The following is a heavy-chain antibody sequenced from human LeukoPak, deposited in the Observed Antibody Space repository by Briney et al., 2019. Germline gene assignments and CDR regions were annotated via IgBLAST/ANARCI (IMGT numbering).Heavy chain of an antibody. D-gene: IGHD6-19*01. CDR2: IIPIFGTA. Sequence: SVKVSCKASGYTFTSYGISWVRQAPGQGLEWMGGIIPIFGTANYAQKFQGRVTITADESTSTAYMELSSLRSEDTAVYYCAKVRTVAGTGEFDYWGQGTLVTVPS. V-gene: IGHV1-69*13. CDR1: GYTFTSYG. CDR3: AKVRTVAGTGEFDY. J-gene: IGHJ4*02.